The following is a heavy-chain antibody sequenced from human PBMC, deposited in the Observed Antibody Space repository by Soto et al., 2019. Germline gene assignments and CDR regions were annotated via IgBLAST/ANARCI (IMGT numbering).Heavy chain of an antibody. V-gene: IGHV3-74*01. J-gene: IGHJ6*02. D-gene: IGHD4-17*01. CDR3: ARGLPGYYGIDV. CDR2: IKGDGSRT. Sequence: EVPLVESGGGLVQPGGSLRLSCAASGFTFSSYWIHWVRQAPGTGLVWVSRIKGDGSRTDYADSVKGRFTISRDKAKNTVYLQMNSLRDEDTAVYYCARGLPGYYGIDVWGQGTTVTVSS. CDR1: GFTFSSYW.